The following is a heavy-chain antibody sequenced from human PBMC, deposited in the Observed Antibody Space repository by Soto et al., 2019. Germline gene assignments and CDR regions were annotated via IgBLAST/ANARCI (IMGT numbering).Heavy chain of an antibody. V-gene: IGHV4-39*01. CDR2: IYYSGST. CDR3: ARLFFGSWEFDY. J-gene: IGHJ4*02. Sequence: SETLSLTCTVSGGSISSSSYYWGWIRQPPGKGLEWIGSIYYSGSTYYNPSLKSRVTISVDTSKNQFSLKLSSVTAADTAVYYCARLFFGSWEFDYWGQGTLVTVSS. CDR1: GGSISSSSYY. D-gene: IGHD6-13*01.